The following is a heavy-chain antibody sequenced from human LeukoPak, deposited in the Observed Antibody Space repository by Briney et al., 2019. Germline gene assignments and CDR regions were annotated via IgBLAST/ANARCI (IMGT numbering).Heavy chain of an antibody. J-gene: IGHJ4*02. Sequence: PGRSLRLSCAASGFTFSSYAMHWVRQAPGKGLEWVAVISYDGSNKYYADSAKGRFTISRDNSKNTLYLQMNSLRAEDTAVYYCARVGSYYGNNYWGQGTLVTASS. D-gene: IGHD1-26*01. CDR3: ARVGSYYGNNY. V-gene: IGHV3-30*04. CDR2: ISYDGSNK. CDR1: GFTFSSYA.